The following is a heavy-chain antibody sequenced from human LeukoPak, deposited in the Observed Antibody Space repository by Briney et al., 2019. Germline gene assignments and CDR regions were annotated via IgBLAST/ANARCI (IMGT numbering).Heavy chain of an antibody. CDR1: GGSFSGYY. CDR3: ARAYSSSWYFNWFDP. Sequence: SETLSLTCAVYGGSFSGYYWSWIRQPPGKGLEWIGEINHSGSTNYNPSLKTRVTISVDTSKNQFSLKLSSVTAADTAVYFCARAYSSSWYFNWFDPWGQGTLVTVSS. D-gene: IGHD6-13*01. J-gene: IGHJ5*02. V-gene: IGHV4-34*01. CDR2: INHSGST.